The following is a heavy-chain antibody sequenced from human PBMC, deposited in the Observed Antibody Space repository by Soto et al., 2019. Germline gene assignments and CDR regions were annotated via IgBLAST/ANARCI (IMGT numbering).Heavy chain of an antibody. CDR2: ISAYNGNT. D-gene: IGHD3-9*01. Sequence: ASVKVSCKASGYTFTSYGISWVRQAPGQGLEWMGWISAYNGNTNYAQKLQGRVTMTTDTSTNTAYMELRSLRSDDTAVYYCARLYYDILTGYFTFDYWGQGTMVTVSS. CDR3: ARLYYDILTGYFTFDY. CDR1: GYTFTSYG. J-gene: IGHJ4*02. V-gene: IGHV1-18*01.